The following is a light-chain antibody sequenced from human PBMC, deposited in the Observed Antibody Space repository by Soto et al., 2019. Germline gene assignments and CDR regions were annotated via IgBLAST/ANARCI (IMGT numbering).Light chain of an antibody. CDR3: QSDDRRPI. CDR1: QGVTTN. CDR2: AVS. Sequence: EIVMTPPPATLSVSPGARPTLSCRARQGVTTNFAWYQQKSGQSTRLLNYAVSIRATGVPAMFSGTGSATDFTPTISVLQDEDLGVYYGQSDDRRPIFGQRTRLDI. J-gene: IGKJ1*01. V-gene: IGKV3D-15*03.